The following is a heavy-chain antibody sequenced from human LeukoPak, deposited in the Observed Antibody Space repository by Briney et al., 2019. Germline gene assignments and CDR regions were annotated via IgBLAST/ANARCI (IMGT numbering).Heavy chain of an antibody. J-gene: IGHJ4*02. Sequence: WASVKVSCKVSGYTLTELSMHWARQAPGKGLEWMGGFDPEDGETIYAQKFQGRVTMTEDTSTDTAYMELSSLRSEDTAVYYCATVAAAGAYRFDYWGQGTLVTVSS. V-gene: IGHV1-24*01. CDR3: ATVAAAGAYRFDY. D-gene: IGHD6-13*01. CDR2: FDPEDGET. CDR1: GYTLTELS.